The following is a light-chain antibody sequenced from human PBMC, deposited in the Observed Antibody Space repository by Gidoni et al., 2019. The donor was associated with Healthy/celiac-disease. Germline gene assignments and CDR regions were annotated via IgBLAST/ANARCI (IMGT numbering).Light chain of an antibody. Sequence: QSARTQPASVSGAPGQSITISCTGTSSDVGSDNLVSWYQQHPGKAPKLMIYEGSKRPSGVSLRFSGSKSGNTASLPISGLQAADDADSSCCSSAGSRPFVVFGGGTKLTVL. CDR2: EGS. CDR1: SSDVGSDNL. J-gene: IGLJ2*01. V-gene: IGLV2-23*03. CDR3: CSSAGSRPFVV.